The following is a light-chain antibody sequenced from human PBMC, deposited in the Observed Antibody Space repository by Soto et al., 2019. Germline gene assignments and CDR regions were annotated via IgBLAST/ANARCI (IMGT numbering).Light chain of an antibody. V-gene: IGKV1-39*01. CDR3: QQSFNTPPT. CDR1: QSISSY. J-gene: IGKJ1*01. Sequence: DIQMTQSPSSLSASVGDRVTITCRASQSISSYVNWYQQKPGKAPNLLIFATSSVQSGVPSRFSGSASGTDFTLTISSLQPEDFATYYCQQSFNTPPTFGQGTKVEIK. CDR2: ATS.